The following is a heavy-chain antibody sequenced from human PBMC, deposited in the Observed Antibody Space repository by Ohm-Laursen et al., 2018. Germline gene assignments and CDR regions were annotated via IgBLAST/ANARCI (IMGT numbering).Heavy chain of an antibody. V-gene: IGHV3-13*01. J-gene: IGHJ4*02. D-gene: IGHD3/OR15-3a*01. CDR1: GFSFSDYD. CDR3: AREERGSDFQGIDY. Sequence: SLRLSCAASGFSFSDYDMHLVRLLTGKRLEWVSGIDAAGRTYYPASMEGRFTISRENDKNSLYLQVDSLRAGDTAVYYCAREERGSDFQGIDYWGQGTLVTVSS. CDR2: IDAAGRT.